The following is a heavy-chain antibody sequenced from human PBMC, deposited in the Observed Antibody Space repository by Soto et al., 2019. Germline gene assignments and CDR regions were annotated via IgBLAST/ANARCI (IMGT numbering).Heavy chain of an antibody. CDR2: ISYDGSNK. CDR3: AIDRGYGDHLPHFDY. CDR1: GFTFSSYG. J-gene: IGHJ4*02. Sequence: QVQLVESGGGVVQPGRSLRLSCAASGFTFSSYGMHWVRQAPGKGLEWVAVISYDGSNKYYADSVKGRFTISRDNSKNTLYLQMNSLRAEDTAVYYCAIDRGYGDHLPHFDYWGQGTLVTVSS. V-gene: IGHV3-30*03. D-gene: IGHD4-17*01.